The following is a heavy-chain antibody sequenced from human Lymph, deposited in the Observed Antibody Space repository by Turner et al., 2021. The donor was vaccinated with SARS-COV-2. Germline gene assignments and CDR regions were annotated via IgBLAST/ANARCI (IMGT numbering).Heavy chain of an antibody. Sequence: QVQLVQSGAEVKKPGSSVKVSCKASGGTFSSYAISWVRQAPGQGLELMGGIIPMLDIANYAQKSQGRVTITADKSTSTAYMELSSLRSEDTAVYYCARDVTGPLGYWGQGTLVTVSS. CDR3: ARDVTGPLGY. CDR1: GGTFSSYA. J-gene: IGHJ4*02. V-gene: IGHV1-69*10. CDR2: IIPMLDIA. D-gene: IGHD1-20*01.